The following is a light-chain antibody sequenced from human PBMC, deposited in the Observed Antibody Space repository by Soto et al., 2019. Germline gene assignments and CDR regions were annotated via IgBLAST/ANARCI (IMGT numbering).Light chain of an antibody. CDR3: QHLNNYPPFT. Sequence: IQLTQSPSSLSASVGDRVSITCRASQDIQTYLAWYQQKRGEAPKLLISGTFTLQSGVPSRFNGSGSGTDFTLTISRLPPEDFATYYCQHLNNYPPFTFGPGTKVDLE. CDR2: GTF. V-gene: IGKV1-9*01. CDR1: QDIQTY. J-gene: IGKJ3*01.